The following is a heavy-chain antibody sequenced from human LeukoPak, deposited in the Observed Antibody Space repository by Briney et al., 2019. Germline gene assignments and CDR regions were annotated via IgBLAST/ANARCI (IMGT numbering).Heavy chain of an antibody. CDR3: ARARNRIFDY. CDR2: IYYSGST. Sequence: PSETLSLTCTVSGGSISSGGYSWSWIRQHPGKGLEWIGYIYYSGSTYYNPSLKSRVTISVDTSKNQFSLKLSSVTAADTAVYYCARARNRIFDYWGQGTLVTVSS. J-gene: IGHJ4*02. CDR1: GGSISSGGYS. D-gene: IGHD1-14*01. V-gene: IGHV4-31*03.